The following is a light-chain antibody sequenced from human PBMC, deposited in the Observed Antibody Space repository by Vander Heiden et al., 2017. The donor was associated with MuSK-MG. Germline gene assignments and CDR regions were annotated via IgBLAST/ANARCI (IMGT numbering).Light chain of an antibody. CDR2: EGS. Sequence: QSALTPPPSASGSPRQSVTISCTGTSSDVGGYNYVSWYQKHPGKAPKLMIYEGSKRPAGVPDRFSGSKAGNTASLTVSGLQAEDEADYYCSSYAGITGVFGTGTKVTVL. CDR3: SSYAGITGV. V-gene: IGLV2-8*01. CDR1: SSDVGGYNY. J-gene: IGLJ1*01.